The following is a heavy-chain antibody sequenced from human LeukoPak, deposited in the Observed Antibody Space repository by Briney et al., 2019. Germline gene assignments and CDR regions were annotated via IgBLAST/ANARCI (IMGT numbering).Heavy chain of an antibody. D-gene: IGHD2-2*02. CDR3: TKYTAYYFDY. J-gene: IGHJ4*02. V-gene: IGHV3-49*03. CDR1: GYTFGDYA. CDR2: IRNKAYGGTT. Sequence: GGSLRLSCTTSGYTFGDYAMSWFRQAPGKGLEWVGFIRNKAYGGTTEYAASVKGRFTISRDESKSIAYLQMNSLRIEDTAVYYCTKYTAYYFDYWGQGILVSVSS.